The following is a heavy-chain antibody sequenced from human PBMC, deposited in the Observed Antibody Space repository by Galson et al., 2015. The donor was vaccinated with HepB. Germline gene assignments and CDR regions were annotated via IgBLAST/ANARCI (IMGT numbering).Heavy chain of an antibody. CDR3: AGAYAGYSSGAGLYRPDY. Sequence: SVKVSCKASGGTFSSYAISWVRQAPGQGLEWMGGIIPIFGTANYAQKVQGRVTITADESTSTAYMELSSLRSEDTAVYYCAGAYAGYSSGAGLYRPDYWGQGALVTVSS. D-gene: IGHD6-19*01. CDR1: GGTFSSYA. J-gene: IGHJ4*02. V-gene: IGHV1-69*13. CDR2: IIPIFGTA.